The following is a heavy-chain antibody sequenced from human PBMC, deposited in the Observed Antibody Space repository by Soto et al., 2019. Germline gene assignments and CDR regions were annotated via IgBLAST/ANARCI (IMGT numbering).Heavy chain of an antibody. CDR1: GFTFSSYG. V-gene: IGHV3-23*01. Sequence: EVQLLESGGDLVQPGGSLRLFCAASGFTFSSYGMRWVRQAPGQGLEWVSSIGRSGVTHYSDSVKGRFTISRDNSKNTLYLQMNSLRGEDTAVYYCAKGQPNWKQLQFFDLWGRGTLVTVSS. CDR3: AKGQPNWKQLQFFDL. D-gene: IGHD1-1*01. J-gene: IGHJ2*01. CDR2: IGRSGVT.